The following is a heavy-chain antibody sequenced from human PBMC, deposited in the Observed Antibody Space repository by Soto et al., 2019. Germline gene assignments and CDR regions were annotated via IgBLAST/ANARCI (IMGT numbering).Heavy chain of an antibody. J-gene: IGHJ6*02. CDR2: VSPSSGDT. Sequence: QVQLVQSGAEVKKPGAAVKVSCKASGYMFTSYHIYWMRQATGQGLEWMGWVSPSSGDTGYAQKFQGRVTLTRDPYVRTAYMEMSSLRSEDTAVYYCARDVYGSGIRFGMDVWGQGTTVTVSS. CDR3: ARDVYGSGIRFGMDV. D-gene: IGHD3-10*01. V-gene: IGHV1-8*01. CDR1: GYMFTSYH.